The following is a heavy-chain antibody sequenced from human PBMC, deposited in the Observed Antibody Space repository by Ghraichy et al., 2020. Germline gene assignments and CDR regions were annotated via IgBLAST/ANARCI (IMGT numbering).Heavy chain of an antibody. CDR2: INHSGST. CDR3: ARGGFDY. V-gene: IGHV4-34*01. CDR1: GGSFSGYY. J-gene: IGHJ4*02. Sequence: SETLSLTCAVYGGSFSGYYWSWIRQPPGKGLEWIGEINHSGSTNYNPSLKSRVTISVDTSKNQFSLKLSSVTAADTAVYYCARGGFDYWGQGTLVTVSS.